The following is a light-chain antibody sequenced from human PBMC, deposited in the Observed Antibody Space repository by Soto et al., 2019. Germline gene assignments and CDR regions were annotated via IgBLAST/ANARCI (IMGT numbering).Light chain of an antibody. V-gene: IGKV3-20*01. CDR1: QSVSSGY. J-gene: IGKJ2*01. CDR3: QQYDNWPYT. Sequence: EIVLTQSPGTLSLSPGERATLSCRASQSVSSGYLAWYQQKPGQAPRLLIYGASSRATDIPDRFSGSESGTDFTLTISSLQYEDFAVYYCQQYDNWPYTFGQGTKVDIK. CDR2: GAS.